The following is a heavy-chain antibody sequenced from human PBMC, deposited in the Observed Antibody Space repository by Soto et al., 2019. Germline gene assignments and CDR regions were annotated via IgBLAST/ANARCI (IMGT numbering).Heavy chain of an antibody. Sequence: LRLSCAASGFTFSGYGMNWVRQAPGKGLEWVSSISDDGGSTYYADSVKGRFTVSRDNSKNTLFLQMHSLRADDTAVYYCAKRVEYSSATHYFDSWGQGTQVTVSS. CDR1: GFTFSGYG. V-gene: IGHV3-23*01. CDR3: AKRVEYSSATHYFDS. CDR2: ISDDGGST. D-gene: IGHD6-25*01. J-gene: IGHJ4*02.